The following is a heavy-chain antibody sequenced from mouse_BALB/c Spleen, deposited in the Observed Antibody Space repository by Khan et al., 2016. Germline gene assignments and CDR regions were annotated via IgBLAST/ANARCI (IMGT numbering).Heavy chain of an antibody. J-gene: IGHJ4*01. CDR1: GYTFTDYN. CDR3: ASAVRRYYYPMDY. V-gene: IGHV1S29*02. D-gene: IGHD2-14*01. Sequence: IQLVQSGPELVKPGASVKISCKASGYTFTDYNMHWVKQSHGKSLEWIGYIYPYNGGTGYNQKFKSKATLTVDNSSSTAYMELRSLTSEDSAVYYCASAVRRYYYPMDYWGQGTSVTVSA. CDR2: IYPYNGGT.